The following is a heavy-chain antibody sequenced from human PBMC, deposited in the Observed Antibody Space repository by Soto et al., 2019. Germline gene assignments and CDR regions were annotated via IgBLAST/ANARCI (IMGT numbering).Heavy chain of an antibody. Sequence: QVQLVESGGGVVQPGRSLRLSCAASGFTFSSYGMHWVRQAPGKGLEWVAVIWYDGSNKYYADSVKGRFTISRDNSKNTLYLQMNSQRVEDTAVYYCARDRKVTTGAFDIWGQGTMVTVSS. D-gene: IGHD4-17*01. CDR1: GFTFSSYG. J-gene: IGHJ3*02. CDR2: IWYDGSNK. CDR3: ARDRKVTTGAFDI. V-gene: IGHV3-33*01.